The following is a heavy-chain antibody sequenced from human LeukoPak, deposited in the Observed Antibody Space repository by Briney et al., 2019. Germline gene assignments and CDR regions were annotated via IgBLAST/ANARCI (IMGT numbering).Heavy chain of an antibody. CDR3: ARGPIAVAGTVDY. CDR2: INHSGST. D-gene: IGHD6-19*01. J-gene: IGHJ4*02. Sequence: PSETLSLTCAVYGGSFSGYYWSWIRQPPGKGLDWTGEINHSGSTNYNPSLKSRVTISVDTSKNQFSLKLSSVTAADTAVYYCARGPIAVAGTVDYWGQGTLVTVSS. V-gene: IGHV4-34*01. CDR1: GGSFSGYY.